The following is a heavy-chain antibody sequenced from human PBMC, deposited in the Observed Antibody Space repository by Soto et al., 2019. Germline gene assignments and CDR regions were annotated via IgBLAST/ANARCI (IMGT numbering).Heavy chain of an antibody. CDR2: VSHSGST. CDR1: GGSITSDY. J-gene: IGHJ3*02. CDR3: ASGFYDSSGYSEAFDI. V-gene: IGHV4-59*01. D-gene: IGHD3-22*01. Sequence: SETLSLTCTVSGGSITSDYWNWIRQPPGRGLEWIAYVSHSGSTKYNPSLQSRVTISIDTSKNQFSLRLSSVTAADTAVYYCASGFYDSSGYSEAFDIWGQGTMVTVSS.